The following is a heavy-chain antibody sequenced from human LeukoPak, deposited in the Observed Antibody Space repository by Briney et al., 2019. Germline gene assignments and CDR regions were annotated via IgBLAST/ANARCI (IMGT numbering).Heavy chain of an antibody. V-gene: IGHV3-48*01. CDR2: ISSSSSTI. CDR1: GFTFSSYS. D-gene: IGHD3-10*01. CDR3: ARGRLRGYYYMDV. J-gene: IGHJ6*03. Sequence: GGSLRLSCAASGFTFSSYSMNWVRQAPGKGLEWVSYISSSSSTIYYADSVKGRFTISRDNAKNSLYLQMNSLRAEDTAVYYCARGRLRGYYYMDVWGKGTTVTVSS.